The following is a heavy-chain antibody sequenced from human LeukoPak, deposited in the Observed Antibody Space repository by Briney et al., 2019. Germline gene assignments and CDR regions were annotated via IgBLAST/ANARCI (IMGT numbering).Heavy chain of an antibody. CDR1: GYTFTGYY. D-gene: IGHD2-2*02. CDR2: INPNSGGT. CDR3: AREWVVVVPAAIRRNYYYGMDV. Sequence: GASVKVSCKASGYTFTGYYMHWVRQAPGQGLEWMGWINPNSGGTNYAQKFQGRVTMTRDTSISTAYMELSRLRSDDTAVYYCAREWVVVVPAAIRRNYYYGMDVWGQGTTVTVSS. V-gene: IGHV1-2*02. J-gene: IGHJ6*02.